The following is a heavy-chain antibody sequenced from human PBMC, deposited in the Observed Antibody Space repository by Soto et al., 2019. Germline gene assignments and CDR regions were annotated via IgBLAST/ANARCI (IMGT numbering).Heavy chain of an antibody. J-gene: IGHJ5*02. CDR2: MFHSGST. CDR3: ARGHTVVVPTVGWFDP. Sequence: SETLSLTCAVSGYSISSGYYWGWIRQPPGKGLEWIGSMFHSGSTHYNPSLKSRVTISVDTSKNHFSLRLSSVTASDTAVYYCARGHTVVVPTVGWFDPWGQGTLVTVSS. V-gene: IGHV4-38-2*01. CDR1: GYSISSGYY. D-gene: IGHD2-2*01.